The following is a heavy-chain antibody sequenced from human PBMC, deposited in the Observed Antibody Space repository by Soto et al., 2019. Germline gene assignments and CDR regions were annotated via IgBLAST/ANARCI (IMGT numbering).Heavy chain of an antibody. D-gene: IGHD6-19*01. CDR1: GFTFSDHY. Sequence: QVQLVESGGGLVKPGGSLRLSCAASGFTFSDHYMTWIRQAPGRGLEWVSHISGSGSTIYYADSVKGRCTISRDNAKNSLFLQMNTLRFEDTAVYFCARDGAKWLVPKYFDLWGRGTLVTVSS. V-gene: IGHV3-11*01. J-gene: IGHJ2*01. CDR3: ARDGAKWLVPKYFDL. CDR2: ISGSGSTI.